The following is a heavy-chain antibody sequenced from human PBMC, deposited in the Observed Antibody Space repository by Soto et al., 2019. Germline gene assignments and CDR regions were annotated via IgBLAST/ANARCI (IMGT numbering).Heavy chain of an antibody. V-gene: IGHV3-30*18. CDR1: GFTFSSYG. CDR3: AKDRLSSSWKPTIFDY. Sequence: QVQLVESGGGVVQPGRSLRLSCAASGFTFSSYGMHWVRQAPGKGLEWVAVISYDGSNKYYADSVKGRFTISRDNSKNKLYLQMNSLRAEDTVVYYCAKDRLSSSWKPTIFDYWGQGTLVTVSS. D-gene: IGHD6-13*01. J-gene: IGHJ4*02. CDR2: ISYDGSNK.